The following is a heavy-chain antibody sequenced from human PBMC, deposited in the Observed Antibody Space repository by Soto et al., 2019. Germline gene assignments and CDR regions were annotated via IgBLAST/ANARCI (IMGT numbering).Heavy chain of an antibody. Sequence: GGSLRLSCTASGFTFGDYAINWVRQVPGKGLEWLGFIRNDIYDGTTEYAASVKGRIIISRDASKSMAYLQMDSLKTEDTGVYYCTRGRDGYNPYYFFYWGQGALVTVSS. CDR2: IRNDIYDGTT. V-gene: IGHV3-49*04. D-gene: IGHD5-12*01. J-gene: IGHJ4*02. CDR1: GFTFGDYA. CDR3: TRGRDGYNPYYFFY.